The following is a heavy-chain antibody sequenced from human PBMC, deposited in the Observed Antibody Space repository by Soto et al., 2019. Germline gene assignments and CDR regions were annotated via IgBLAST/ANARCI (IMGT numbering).Heavy chain of an antibody. D-gene: IGHD4-17*01. CDR1: GFTFSSYA. CDR2: ISYDGNNK. V-gene: IGHV3-30-3*01. J-gene: IGHJ5*02. CDR3: ASSQQTTVTSPLADP. Sequence: QVQLVESGGGVVQPGRSLRLSCAASGFTFSSYALHWVRQAPGKGLEWVTVISYDGNNKYYADSVEGRFTISRDNSKNTLYMQMNSLRTEATGVYYCASSQQTTVTSPLADPWGQGTLVTVSS.